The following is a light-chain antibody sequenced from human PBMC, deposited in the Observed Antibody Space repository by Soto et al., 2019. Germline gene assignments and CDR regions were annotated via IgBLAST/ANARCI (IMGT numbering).Light chain of an antibody. J-gene: IGLJ1*01. CDR2: RNN. CDR1: SSNIGSNY. Sequence: QPVLTQPPSASGTPGQRVNISCSGSSSNIGSNYVYWYRQFPGTAPKLLIQRNNQRPSGVPARFSGSKSGTSATLGITGFQTGDEADYYCGSWDSSLSAYVFGTGTKVTVL. CDR3: GSWDSSLSAYV. V-gene: IGLV1-47*01.